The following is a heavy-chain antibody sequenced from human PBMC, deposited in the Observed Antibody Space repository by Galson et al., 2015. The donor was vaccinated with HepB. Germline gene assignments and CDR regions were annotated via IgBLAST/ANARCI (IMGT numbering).Heavy chain of an antibody. Sequence: SVKVSCKASGFTFTSSAVQWVRQARGQRLEWIGWIVVGSGNTNYAQKFQERVTITRDMSTSTAYMELSSLRSEDTAVYYCAREAPGTLYFDYWGQGTLVTVSS. V-gene: IGHV1-58*01. CDR1: GFTFTSSA. CDR3: AREAPGTLYFDY. J-gene: IGHJ4*02. D-gene: IGHD5-24*01. CDR2: IVVGSGNT.